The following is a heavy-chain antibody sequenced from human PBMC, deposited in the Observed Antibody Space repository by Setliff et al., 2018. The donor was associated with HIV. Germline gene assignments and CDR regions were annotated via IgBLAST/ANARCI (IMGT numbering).Heavy chain of an antibody. CDR1: GFTFSDYY. J-gene: IGHJ6*03. CDR2: IRSDGYTI. V-gene: IGHV3-11*01. Sequence: GGSLRLSCVASGFTFSDYYMSWIRQAPGKGLEWVPYIRSDGYTIYYADSVKGRFTISRDNAKNSLYLQMNSLSAEDTAVYYCVCQVSYYHFYMDVWGKGTTVTVSS. CDR3: VCQVSYYHFYMDV.